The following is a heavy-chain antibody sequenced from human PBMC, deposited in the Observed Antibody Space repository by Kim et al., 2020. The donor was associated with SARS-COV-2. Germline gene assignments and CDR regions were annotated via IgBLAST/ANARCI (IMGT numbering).Heavy chain of an antibody. CDR2: INHSGST. CDR3: ARTNRLWHGYSKAHVTNWFDP. D-gene: IGHD6-13*01. J-gene: IGHJ5*02. Sequence: SETLSLTCAVYGGSFSGYYWSWIRQPPGKGLEWIGEINHSGSTNYNPSLKSRVTISVDTSKNQFSLKLSSVTAADTAVYYCARTNRLWHGYSKAHVTNWFDPWGQGTLVTVSS. V-gene: IGHV4-34*01. CDR1: GGSFSGYY.